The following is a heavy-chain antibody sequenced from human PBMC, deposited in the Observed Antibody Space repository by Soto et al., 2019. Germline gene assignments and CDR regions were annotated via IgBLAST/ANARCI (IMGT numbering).Heavy chain of an antibody. CDR1: CSSVRSSSYS. V-gene: IGHV4-39*01. D-gene: IGHD2-2*03. CDR3: ARLNGYCISTNCHCYYGMDV. J-gene: IGHJ6*02. Sequence: SDTLSLTCPVSCSSVRSSSYSWGWSRQSPGKGLEWIGTIYSSENTYYNPSLLSRVTISVDTSKNEFSLRLGPVTAADTAVYYCARLNGYCISTNCHCYYGMDVWGQGTTVT. CDR2: IYSSENT.